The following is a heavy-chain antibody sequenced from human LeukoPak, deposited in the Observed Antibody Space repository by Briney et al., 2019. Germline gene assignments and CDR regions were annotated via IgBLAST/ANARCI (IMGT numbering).Heavy chain of an antibody. CDR1: GGSISSYY. J-gene: IGHJ4*02. V-gene: IGHV4-4*07. D-gene: IGHD3-10*01. CDR2: IYTSGGT. Sequence: SETLSLTCTVSGGSISSYYWSWIRQPAGKGLEWIGRIYTSGGTNYNPSLKSRVTMSVDTSKNQFSLRLSSVTAADTAVYYCARDPGWFGEFAGFDYWGQGTLVTVSS. CDR3: ARDPGWFGEFAGFDY.